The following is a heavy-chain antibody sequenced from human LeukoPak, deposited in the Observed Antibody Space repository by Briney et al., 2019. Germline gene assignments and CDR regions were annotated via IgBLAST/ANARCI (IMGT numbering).Heavy chain of an antibody. CDR2: INPSGGST. V-gene: IGHV1-46*01. D-gene: IGHD3-22*01. CDR3: ARANYDSSGYPRLHAVY. CDR1: GYTFTSYG. Sequence: ASVKVSCKASGYTFTSYGISWVRQAPGQGLEWMGIINPSGGSTNYAQKFQGRVTMTRDTSTSTVYMELSSLRSEDTAVYYCARANYDSSGYPRLHAVYWGQGTLVTVSS. J-gene: IGHJ4*02.